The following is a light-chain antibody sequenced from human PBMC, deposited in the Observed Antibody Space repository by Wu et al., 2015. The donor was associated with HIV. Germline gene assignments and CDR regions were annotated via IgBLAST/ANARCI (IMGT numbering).Light chain of an antibody. CDR2: DAS. J-gene: IGKJ2*03. CDR3: QQYENWPPYS. CDR1: QSVNNN. Sequence: EIVMTLSPATLSVSPGERATLSCRASQSVNNNLAWYQHKPGQAPRLLTYDASSRPSDIPDRFSGSGSGTEFTLTISSLQSEDFAVYYCQQYENWPPYSFGQGTKLEIK. V-gene: IGKV3-15*01.